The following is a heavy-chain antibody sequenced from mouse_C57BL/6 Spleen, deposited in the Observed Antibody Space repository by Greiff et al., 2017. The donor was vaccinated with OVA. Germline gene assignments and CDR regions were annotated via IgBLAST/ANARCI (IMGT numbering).Heavy chain of an antibody. CDR3: ARQNGSSYGYFDV. D-gene: IGHD1-1*01. CDR1: EYEFPSHD. Sequence: EVKLVESGGGLVQPGASLKLSCESNEYEFPSHDMSWVRKTPEKRLELVAAINSDGGSTYYPDTMERRFIISRDNTKKTLYLQMSSLRSEDTAVYYCARQNGSSYGYFDVWGTGTTVTVSS. J-gene: IGHJ1*03. V-gene: IGHV5-2*01. CDR2: INSDGGST.